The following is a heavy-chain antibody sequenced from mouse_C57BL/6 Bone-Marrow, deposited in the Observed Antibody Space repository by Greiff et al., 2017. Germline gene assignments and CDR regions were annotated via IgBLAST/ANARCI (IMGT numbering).Heavy chain of an antibody. D-gene: IGHD2-2*01. V-gene: IGHV3-6*01. CDR2: ISYDGSN. J-gene: IGHJ3*01. Sequence: EVQLQESGPGLVKPSQSLSLTCSVTGYSITSGYYWNWIRQFPGNKMEWMGYISYDGSNNYNPSLKNRISITRDTSKNQFFLKLNSVTTEETATYYCAKEGVTARAWFAYWGQGTLVSVSA. CDR3: AKEGVTARAWFAY. CDR1: GYSITSGYY.